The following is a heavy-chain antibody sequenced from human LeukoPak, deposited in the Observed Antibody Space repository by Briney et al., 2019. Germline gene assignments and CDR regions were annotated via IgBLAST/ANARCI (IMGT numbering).Heavy chain of an antibody. Sequence: SQTLPLTCTVSGGSISSGSYYWSWIRQPAGKGLEWIGRIYTSGSTNYNPSLKSRVTISVDTSKNQFSLKLSSVTAADTAVYYCARDPIQHAFDIWGQGTMVTVSS. CDR3: ARDPIQHAFDI. D-gene: IGHD1-1*01. CDR2: IYTSGST. J-gene: IGHJ3*02. V-gene: IGHV4-61*02. CDR1: GGSISSGSYY.